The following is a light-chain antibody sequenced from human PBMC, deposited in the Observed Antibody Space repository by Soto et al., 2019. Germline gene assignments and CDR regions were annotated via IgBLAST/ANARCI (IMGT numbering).Light chain of an antibody. CDR3: QKYDRAPFT. CDR2: GAS. J-gene: IGKJ3*01. Sequence: DIQMTQSPSSLSAYLGDRVTITCRASQGISNYLAWYQQKTGRLPKLLLFGASTLQSGVPARFSGSGSGTLFTLTINGLLTEDVATYYCQKYDRAPFTVGPGTKVDIK. CDR1: QGISNY. V-gene: IGKV1-27*01.